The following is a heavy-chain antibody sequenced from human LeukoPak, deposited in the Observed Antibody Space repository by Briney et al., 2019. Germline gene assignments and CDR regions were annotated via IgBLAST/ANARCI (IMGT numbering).Heavy chain of an antibody. V-gene: IGHV1-18*01. CDR2: INTYNGNT. Sequence: GASVKVSCKSSGYTFTISGISWVRQAPGQGLEWMGWINTYNGNTNYAQKLQGRVTMTTDTPTSTAYMELRSLRSDDTAVYYCARDEQWLVPISRPFYGMDVWGQGTTVTVSS. CDR1: GYTFTISG. D-gene: IGHD6-19*01. CDR3: ARDEQWLVPISRPFYGMDV. J-gene: IGHJ6*02.